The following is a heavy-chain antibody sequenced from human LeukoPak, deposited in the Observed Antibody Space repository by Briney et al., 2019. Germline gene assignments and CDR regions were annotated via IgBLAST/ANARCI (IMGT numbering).Heavy chain of an antibody. V-gene: IGHV4-59*12. Sequence: PSETLSLSCSVFGGSISNDYWSWIRLPPGKGLEWIGYIHYSGSTNYNPSLKSRVTISVDTSKNQFSLKLRSVTAADTAVYYCARGRTTVTTNLGYWGQGTLVTVSS. CDR2: IHYSGST. J-gene: IGHJ4*02. CDR3: ARGRTTVTTNLGY. CDR1: GGSISNDY. D-gene: IGHD4-17*01.